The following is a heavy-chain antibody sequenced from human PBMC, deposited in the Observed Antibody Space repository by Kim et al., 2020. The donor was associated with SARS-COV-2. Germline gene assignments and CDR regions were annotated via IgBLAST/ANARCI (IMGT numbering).Heavy chain of an antibody. V-gene: IGHV5-51*01. D-gene: IGHD6-19*01. CDR2: IYPDDSDT. J-gene: IGHJ5*02. Sequence: GESLKISCKGSGYSFTTYWIVWVRQMPGKGLEWMGIIYPDDSDTKYSPSFQGQVTMSVDKSINVAYLQWRSLKASDSAFYFCARLEGYNSGWFRHNWFDPWGQGTLVTVSS. CDR1: GYSFTTYW. CDR3: ARLEGYNSGWFRHNWFDP.